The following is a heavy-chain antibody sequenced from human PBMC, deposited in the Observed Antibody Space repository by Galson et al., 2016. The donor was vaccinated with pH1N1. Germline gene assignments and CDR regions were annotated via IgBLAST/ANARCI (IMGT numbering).Heavy chain of an antibody. J-gene: IGHJ4*02. Sequence: TLSLTCTVSGGSISSGGYYWSWIRQHPGKGLEWIGYIYYSASTHYNPSLKSRLTISVDTSKNQFSLKLSSVTAADTAVYYCARSSSSRETEYYFDYWGQGTLVTVSS. CDR3: ARSSSSRETEYYFDY. CDR1: GGSISSGGYY. D-gene: IGHD6-13*01. V-gene: IGHV4-31*03. CDR2: IYYSAST.